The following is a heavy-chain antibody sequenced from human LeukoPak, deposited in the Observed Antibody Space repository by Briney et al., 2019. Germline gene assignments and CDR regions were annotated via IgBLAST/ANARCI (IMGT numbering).Heavy chain of an antibody. CDR1: GGTFSSYA. V-gene: IGHV1-69*01. CDR3: ARGTLWSRAFDI. Sequence: SVKVSCKASGGTFSSYAISWVRQAPGQGLEWMGGIIPIFGTANYAQKFQGRVTITADESTSTAYMELSSLRSEDTAVYYCARGTLWSRAFDIWGQGTMVTVSS. D-gene: IGHD1-14*01. J-gene: IGHJ3*02. CDR2: IIPIFGTA.